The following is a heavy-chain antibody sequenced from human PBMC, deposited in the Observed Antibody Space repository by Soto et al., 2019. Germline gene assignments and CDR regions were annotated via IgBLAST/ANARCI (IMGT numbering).Heavy chain of an antibody. Sequence: QVQLQESGPGLVKPSETLSLTCTVSGGSVSSYYWSWIRQSLGKGLEWIGYIHYTGTTNYSPSLKXRXAXXVDTPKNQSSLTLNPVTAAGTAVYYCARAASNIDYWGQGTLVTVSS. CDR1: GGSVSSYY. CDR2: IHYTGTT. J-gene: IGHJ4*02. D-gene: IGHD2-15*01. V-gene: IGHV4-59*02. CDR3: ARAASNIDY.